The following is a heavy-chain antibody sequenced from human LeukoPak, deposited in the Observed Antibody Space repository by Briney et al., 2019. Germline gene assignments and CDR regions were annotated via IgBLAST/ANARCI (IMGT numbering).Heavy chain of an antibody. CDR1: GGSISSSSYY. V-gene: IGHV4-39*01. CDR3: ARHPSIYYDSSGYYDY. J-gene: IGHJ4*02. Sequence: SETLSLTCTVSGGSISSSSYYWGWIRQPPEKGLEWIGSIYYSGSTYYNPSLKSRVTISVDTSKNQFSLKLSSVTAADTAVYYCARHPSIYYDSSGYYDYWGQGTLVTVSS. CDR2: IYYSGST. D-gene: IGHD3-22*01.